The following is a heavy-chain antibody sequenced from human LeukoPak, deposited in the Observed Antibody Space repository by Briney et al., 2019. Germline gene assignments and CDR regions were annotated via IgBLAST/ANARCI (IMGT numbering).Heavy chain of an antibody. J-gene: IGHJ6*02. CDR1: GFTFRIYW. V-gene: IGHV3-7*04. Sequence: PGGSLRLSCEASGFTFRIYWMSWVRQAPGKGLEWVANIKHDGSEKYYVDSVKGRFTISRDNAKNSLYLQMNSLRAEGTAVYYCARDYFYPMDVWGQGTTVTVSS. CDR3: ARDYFYPMDV. CDR2: IKHDGSEK.